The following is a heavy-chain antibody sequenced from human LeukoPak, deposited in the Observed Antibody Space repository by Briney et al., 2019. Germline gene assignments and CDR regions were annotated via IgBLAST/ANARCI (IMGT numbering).Heavy chain of an antibody. CDR3: AKGARQQLYYFDY. CDR2: ISGSGGST. CDR1: GFTFSNYA. V-gene: IGHV3-23*01. D-gene: IGHD6-13*01. Sequence: PGGSLRLSCAASGFTFSNYAMNWVRQAPGKGLQWVSGISGSGGSTYYADSVKGRFTISRDNSKNTLYLQMNSLRAEDTAVYYCAKGARQQLYYFDYWGQGTLVTVSS. J-gene: IGHJ4*02.